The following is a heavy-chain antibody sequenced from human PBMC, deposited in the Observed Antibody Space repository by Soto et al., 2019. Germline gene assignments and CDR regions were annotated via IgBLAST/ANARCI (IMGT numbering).Heavy chain of an antibody. J-gene: IGHJ4*02. CDR1: GGSISSNAYY. CDR2: IYYSGSA. CDR3: ARRPKRGSYSWCFDY. Sequence: QLQLQESGPGLVKPSETLSLTCTVSGGSISSNAYYWGWVRQPPGKGLEWIGNIYYSGSAYDNPSLKSRVTISVDTSKNQFSLKLSSVTAADTALYYCARRPKRGSYSWCFDYWGQGTLVTVSS. D-gene: IGHD1-26*01. V-gene: IGHV4-39*01.